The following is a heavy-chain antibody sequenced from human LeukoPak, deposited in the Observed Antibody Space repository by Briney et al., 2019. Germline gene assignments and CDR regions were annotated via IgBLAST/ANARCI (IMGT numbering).Heavy chain of an antibody. D-gene: IGHD5-24*01. V-gene: IGHV4-59*01. CDR3: ARRRDGYNFDH. J-gene: IGHJ4*02. CDR2: IYYSGST. CDR1: GGSISGYY. Sequence: SETLSLTCTVSGGSISGYYWNWIRQPPGKGLEWIGYIYYSGSTNYNPSLKSRVTISVDTSKNQFSLKLSSVTAADTAVYYCARRRDGYNFDHWGQGTLVTVSS.